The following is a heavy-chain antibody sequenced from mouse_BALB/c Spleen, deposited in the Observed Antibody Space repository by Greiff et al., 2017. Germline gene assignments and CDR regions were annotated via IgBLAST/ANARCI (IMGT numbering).Heavy chain of an antibody. D-gene: IGHD1-1*01. CDR2: ISSGSSTI. CDR1: GFTFSSFG. CDR3: ARGGSVLRWAMDY. J-gene: IGHJ4*01. Sequence: EVKVVESGGGLVQPGGSRKLSCAASGFTFSSFGMHWVRQAPEKGLEWVAYISSGSSTIYYADTVTGRFTISRDNPKNTLFLQMTSLRSEDTAMYYCARGGSVLRWAMDYWGQGTSVTVSS. V-gene: IGHV5-17*02.